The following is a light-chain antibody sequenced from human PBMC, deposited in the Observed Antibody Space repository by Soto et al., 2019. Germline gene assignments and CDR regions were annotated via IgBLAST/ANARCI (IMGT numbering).Light chain of an antibody. Sequence: EIVLTQSPATLSLSPGERATLSCRASQSVSSYLAWYQQKPGRAPRLLISETSNRATGIPARFSGSGSGTDFTLTIISLEPEDFAVYYCQQRSNWPLTFGPGTKVDIK. J-gene: IGKJ3*01. CDR3: QQRSNWPLT. V-gene: IGKV3-11*01. CDR2: ETS. CDR1: QSVSSY.